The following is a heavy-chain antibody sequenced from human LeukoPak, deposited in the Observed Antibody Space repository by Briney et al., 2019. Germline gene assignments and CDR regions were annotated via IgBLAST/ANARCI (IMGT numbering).Heavy chain of an antibody. CDR2: IKQDGSEK. J-gene: IGHJ4*02. Sequence: GGSLRLSCAASGFTFSSYWMSWVRQAPGKGLEWVANIKQDGSEKYYVDSVKGRFTISRDNAKNSLYLQMNSLRAEDTAVYYCARGDFWSGYSYYFDYWGQGTLVTVSS. D-gene: IGHD3-3*01. CDR3: ARGDFWSGYSYYFDY. CDR1: GFTFSSYW. V-gene: IGHV3-7*04.